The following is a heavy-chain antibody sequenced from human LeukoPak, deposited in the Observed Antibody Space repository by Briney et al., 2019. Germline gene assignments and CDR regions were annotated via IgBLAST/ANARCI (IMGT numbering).Heavy chain of an antibody. CDR1: GGPISSYY. Sequence: SETLSLTCTVSGGPISSYYWSWIRQPPGKGLEWIGYIYYSGSTNYNPSLKSQVTIAVDTSKNQFSLKLSSVTAADTAVYYCARTIAAAARDWGQGTLVTVSS. V-gene: IGHV4-59*08. D-gene: IGHD6-13*01. J-gene: IGHJ4*02. CDR3: ARTIAAAARD. CDR2: IYYSGST.